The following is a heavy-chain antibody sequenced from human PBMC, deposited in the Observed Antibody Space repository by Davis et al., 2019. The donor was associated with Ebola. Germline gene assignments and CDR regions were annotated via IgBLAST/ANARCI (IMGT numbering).Heavy chain of an antibody. CDR2: ISSGANYI. CDR1: GFDFSSYT. J-gene: IGHJ6*02. CDR3: ARIEYSSSLVTYYYGMDV. D-gene: IGHD6-6*01. Sequence: GESLKISCAASGFDFSSYTINWVRQAPGKGLEWVSSISSGANYIYDAASVRGRFTISRDNAKNSLYLQMNSLRAEDTAVYYCARIEYSSSLVTYYYGMDVWGQGTTVTVSS. V-gene: IGHV3-21*04.